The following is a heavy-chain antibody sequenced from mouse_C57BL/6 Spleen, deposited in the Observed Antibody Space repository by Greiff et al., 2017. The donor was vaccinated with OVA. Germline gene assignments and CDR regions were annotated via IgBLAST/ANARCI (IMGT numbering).Heavy chain of an antibody. J-gene: IGHJ2*01. CDR3: AWGYGNYQIDY. CDR2: IHPSDSYT. V-gene: IGHV1-74*01. CDR1: GYTFTSYW. Sequence: QVQLQQPGAELVKPGASVKVSCKASGYTFTSYWMHWVKQRPGQGLEWIGRIHPSDSYTNYNQKFKGKATLTVDKSSSTAYMQLSSLTSEDSAVYYCAWGYGNYQIDYWGQGTTLTVSS. D-gene: IGHD2-1*01.